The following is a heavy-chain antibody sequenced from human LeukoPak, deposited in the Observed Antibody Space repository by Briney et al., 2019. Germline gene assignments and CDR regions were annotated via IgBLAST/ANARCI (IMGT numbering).Heavy chain of an antibody. CDR2: IIPIFGTA. CDR1: GGTFSSYA. J-gene: IGHJ4*02. CDR3: ARMPGSGSYDPFDY. Sequence: SVKVSCKASGGTFSSYAISWVRQAPGQGLEWMGGIIPIFGTANYAQKFQGRVTITADESTSTAYMELSNLRSEDTAVYYCARMPGSGSYDPFDYWGQGTLVTVSS. V-gene: IGHV1-69*13. D-gene: IGHD1-26*01.